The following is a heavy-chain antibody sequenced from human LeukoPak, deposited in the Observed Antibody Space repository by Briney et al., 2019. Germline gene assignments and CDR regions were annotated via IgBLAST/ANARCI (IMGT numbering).Heavy chain of an antibody. V-gene: IGHV1-69*13. CDR1: RGTFSSYA. D-gene: IGHD1-26*01. CDR2: IIPIFGTA. J-gene: IGHJ6*02. Sequence: SVNVSCKASRGTFSSYAISWVRQAPGQGLEWMGGIIPIFGTANYAQKFQGRVTITADESTSTAYMELSSLRSEDTAVYYCARDLIVGATLTYYYYYGMDVWGQGTTVTVSS. CDR3: ARDLIVGATLTYYYYYGMDV.